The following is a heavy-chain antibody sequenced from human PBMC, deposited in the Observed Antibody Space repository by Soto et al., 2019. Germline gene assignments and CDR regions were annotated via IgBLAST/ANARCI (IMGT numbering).Heavy chain of an antibody. CDR3: AKDKSYYYYGMDV. Sequence: VQLVESGGGLVQPGRSLRLSCAASGFTFDDYAMHWVRQAPGKGLEWVSGISWNSGSIDYADSVKGRFTISRDNAKNSLYLQMNSLRAEDTALYYCAKDKSYYYYGMDVWGQGTTVTVSS. CDR1: GFTFDDYA. J-gene: IGHJ6*02. CDR2: ISWNSGSI. V-gene: IGHV3-9*01.